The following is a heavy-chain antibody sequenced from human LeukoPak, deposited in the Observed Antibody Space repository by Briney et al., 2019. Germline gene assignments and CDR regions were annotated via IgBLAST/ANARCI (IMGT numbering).Heavy chain of an antibody. CDR3: AELGITMIGGV. Sequence: GGSLRLSCAASGFTFSSYSMNWVRQAPGKGLEWVSHISSSGSTIYYADSVKGRFTISRDNAKNSLYLQMNSLRAEDTAVYYCAELGITMIGGVWGKGTTVTISS. CDR2: ISSSGSTI. CDR1: GFTFSSYS. J-gene: IGHJ6*04. V-gene: IGHV3-48*04. D-gene: IGHD3-10*02.